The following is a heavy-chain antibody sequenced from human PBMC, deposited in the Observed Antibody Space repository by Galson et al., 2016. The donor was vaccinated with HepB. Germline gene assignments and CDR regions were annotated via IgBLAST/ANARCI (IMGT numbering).Heavy chain of an antibody. V-gene: IGHV5-51*01. CDR2: IYPGDSDT. CDR1: GYRFTSYW. J-gene: IGHJ3*01. D-gene: IGHD2-15*01. CDR3: ARPRREYSNDVFDC. Sequence: HSGAEVKKPGESLKISCKGSGYRFTSYWIAWVRQMPGKGLEWMGIIYPGDSDTRYSPSFQGQVTISADKSISTAYLQWSSLKASDHAIYYCARPRREYSNDVFDCWCQGTMITVSS.